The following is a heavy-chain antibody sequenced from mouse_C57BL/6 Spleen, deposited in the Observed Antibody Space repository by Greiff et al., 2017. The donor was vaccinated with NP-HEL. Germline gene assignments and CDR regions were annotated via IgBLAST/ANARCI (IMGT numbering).Heavy chain of an antibody. V-gene: IGHV1-47*01. J-gene: IGHJ2*01. CDR2: FHPYNDDT. D-gene: IGHD2-1*01. Sequence: VKLMESGAELVKPGASVKMSCKASGYTFTTYPIEWMKQNHGKSLEWIGNFHPYNDDTKYNEKFKGKATLTVEKSSSTVYLELSRLTSDDSAVYYCARMDEIYYALDYWGQGTTLTVSS. CDR1: GYTFTTYP. CDR3: ARMDEIYYALDY.